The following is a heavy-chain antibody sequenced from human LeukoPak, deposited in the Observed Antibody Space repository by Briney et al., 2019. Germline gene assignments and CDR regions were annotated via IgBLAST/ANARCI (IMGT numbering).Heavy chain of an antibody. V-gene: IGHV1-69*13. CDR2: IIPIFGTA. CDR1: GGTFSSYA. CDR3: ARAPYMAPELYYCGMDV. J-gene: IGHJ6*02. D-gene: IGHD1-7*01. Sequence: SVKVSCKASGGTFSSYAISWVRQAPGQGLEWMGGIIPIFGTANYAQKFQGRVTITADESTSTAYMELSSLRSEDTAVYYCARAPYMAPELYYCGMDVWGQGTTVTVSS.